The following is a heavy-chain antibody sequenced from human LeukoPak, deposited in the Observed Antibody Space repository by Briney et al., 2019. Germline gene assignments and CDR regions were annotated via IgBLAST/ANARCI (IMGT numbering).Heavy chain of an antibody. CDR2: INPNGGDT. J-gene: IGHJ3*02. CDR1: GYTFTGYY. D-gene: IGHD6-19*01. Sequence: ASVKVSCKASGYTFTGYYMHWVRQAPGQGLEWMGWINPNGGDTNYSQKFQGRVSMTRDTSINTAYMELSRLTSDDTAVYYCARDLYSSGWTDAFDIWGQGTMVTVSS. V-gene: IGHV1-2*02. CDR3: ARDLYSSGWTDAFDI.